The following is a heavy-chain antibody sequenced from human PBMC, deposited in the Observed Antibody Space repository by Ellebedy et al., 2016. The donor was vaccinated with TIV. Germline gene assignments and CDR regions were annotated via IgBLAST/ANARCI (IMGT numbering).Heavy chain of an antibody. V-gene: IGHV3-21*01. J-gene: IGHJ4*02. CDR3: ARDQAIVGALSGKGAGFDY. D-gene: IGHD1-26*01. CDR2: ISSSSSYI. CDR1: GFTFSSYS. Sequence: GESLKISXAASGFTFSSYSMNWVRQAPGKGLEWVSSISSSSSYIYYADSVKGRFTISRDNAKNSLYLQMNSLRAEDTAVYYCARDQAIVGALSGKGAGFDYWGQGTLVTVSS.